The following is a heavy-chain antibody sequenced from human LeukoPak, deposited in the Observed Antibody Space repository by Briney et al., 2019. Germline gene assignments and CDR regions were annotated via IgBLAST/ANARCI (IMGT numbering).Heavy chain of an antibody. CDR2: ISSSSSYI. V-gene: IGHV3-21*01. Sequence: GGSLRLSCAASGFTFSSYGMNWVRQAPGKGLEWVSSISSSSSYIYYADSVKGRFTISRDNAKNSLYLQMNSLRAEDTAVYYCARVGMATITFDYWGQGTLVTVSS. J-gene: IGHJ4*02. CDR1: GFTFSSYG. D-gene: IGHD5-12*01. CDR3: ARVGMATITFDY.